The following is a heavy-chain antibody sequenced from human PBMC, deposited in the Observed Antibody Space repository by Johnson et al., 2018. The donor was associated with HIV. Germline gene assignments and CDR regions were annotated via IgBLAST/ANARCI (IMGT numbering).Heavy chain of an antibody. CDR2: ISYDGSNK. D-gene: IGHD2-2*01. Sequence: QVQLVESGGGLVQPGRSMRLSCAASGFSFSTYTMHWVRQAPGKGLEWVALISYDGSNKFYTDSVKGRFIISRDKTKKTLYLQMNSLRADDTAVYYCARAAIGVLPAGAFDIWGQGTMVTVSS. CDR1: GFSFSTYT. J-gene: IGHJ3*02. V-gene: IGHV3-30*04. CDR3: ARAAIGVLPAGAFDI.